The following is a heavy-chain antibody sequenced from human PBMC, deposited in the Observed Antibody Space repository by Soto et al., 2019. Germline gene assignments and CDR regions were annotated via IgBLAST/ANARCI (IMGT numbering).Heavy chain of an antibody. CDR3: ARASSSSSAADY. D-gene: IGHD6-6*01. CDR2: IYYSGSA. J-gene: IGHJ4*02. Sequence: SETLSLTCTVSGGSISSYYWSWIRQPPGKGLEWIGYIYYSGSANYNPSLKSRVTISIDTSKNHFAMRLSSVTAADTAVYYCARASSSSSAADYWGQGTQVTVSS. V-gene: IGHV4-59*12. CDR1: GGSISSYY.